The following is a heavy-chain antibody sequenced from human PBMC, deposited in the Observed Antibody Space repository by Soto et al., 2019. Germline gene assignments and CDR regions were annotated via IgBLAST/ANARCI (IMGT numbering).Heavy chain of an antibody. J-gene: IGHJ4*02. Sequence: QITLKESGPTLVKPTQTLTLTCTFSGFSLNTNALGVGWIRQPPGKALEWLALLYWDDDKRYSPSLKSRLTITTDTSKNQVVLTMTNMDPVDTATYYCAHRRVRDSSGENFDSWGQGTLVTVSS. CDR1: GFSLNTNALG. CDR2: LYWDDDK. CDR3: AHRRVRDSSGENFDS. D-gene: IGHD6-19*01. V-gene: IGHV2-5*02.